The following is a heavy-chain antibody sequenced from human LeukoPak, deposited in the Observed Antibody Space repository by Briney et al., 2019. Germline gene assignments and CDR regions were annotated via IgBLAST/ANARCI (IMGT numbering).Heavy chain of an antibody. CDR3: ATHGSIYRDVDTAMVDY. V-gene: IGHV4-39*01. CDR2: IYYSGST. J-gene: IGHJ4*02. Sequence: PSETLSLTCTVSGGSISSGGYYWSWIRQPPGKGLEWIGSIYYSGSTYYNPSLKSRVTISVDTSKNQFSLKLSSVTAADTAVYYCATHGSIYRDVDTAMVDYWGQGTLVTVSS. D-gene: IGHD5-18*01. CDR1: GGSISSGGYY.